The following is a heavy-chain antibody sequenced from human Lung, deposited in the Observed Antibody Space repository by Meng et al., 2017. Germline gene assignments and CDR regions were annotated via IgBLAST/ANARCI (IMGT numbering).Heavy chain of an antibody. V-gene: IGHV4-34*01. Sequence: QVHLQQWGCGLLKPSETLSRTCVVSGGSFSDYYWGWIRQPPGKGLEWIGEINHSGSTNYNPSLESRATISVDTSQNNLSLKLSSVTAADSAVYYCARGPTTMAHDFDYCGQGTLVTVSS. J-gene: IGHJ4*02. CDR1: GGSFSDYY. CDR3: ARGPTTMAHDFDY. CDR2: INHSGST. D-gene: IGHD4-11*01.